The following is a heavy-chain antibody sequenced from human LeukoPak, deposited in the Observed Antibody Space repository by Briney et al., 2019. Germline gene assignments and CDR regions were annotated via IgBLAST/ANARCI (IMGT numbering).Heavy chain of an antibody. CDR3: AKVSVGGATKEDY. J-gene: IGHJ4*02. V-gene: IGHV1-69*04. Sequence: SVKVSCKASGGTFSSYAISWVRQAPGQGLEWMGRIIPILGIANYAQKFQGRVTITADKSTSTAYMELSSLRSEDTAVYYCAKVSVGGATKEDYWGQGTLVTVSS. CDR2: IIPILGIA. D-gene: IGHD1-26*01. CDR1: GGTFSSYA.